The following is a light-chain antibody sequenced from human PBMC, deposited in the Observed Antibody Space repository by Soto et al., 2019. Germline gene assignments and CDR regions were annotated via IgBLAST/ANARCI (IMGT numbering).Light chain of an antibody. CDR1: QSISSW. J-gene: IGKJ1*01. Sequence: DIPMTQSPSTLSASVGDRVTITCRASQSISSWLAWYQQKPGKAPKLLIYDASSLERGVPSRFSGSGSGTEFTLTISSLQPDDFSTYYCQQYNSYWTFGQGTKVEIK. CDR3: QQYNSYWT. V-gene: IGKV1-5*01. CDR2: DAS.